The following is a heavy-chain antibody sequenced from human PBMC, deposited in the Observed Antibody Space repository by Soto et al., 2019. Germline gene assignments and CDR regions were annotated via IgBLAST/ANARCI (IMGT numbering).Heavy chain of an antibody. CDR1: GGTFSSYA. Sequence: QVQLVQSGAEVKKPGSSVKVSCKASGGTFSSYAISWVRQAPGQGLEWMGGIIPIFGTANYAQKFQGRVTITGDASTSTAYMERTILRSEDTAVYYCARADPIAPAGKGPDYWGQGTLVTVSS. V-gene: IGHV1-69*12. D-gene: IGHD6-13*01. CDR3: ARADPIAPAGKGPDY. CDR2: IIPIFGTA. J-gene: IGHJ4*02.